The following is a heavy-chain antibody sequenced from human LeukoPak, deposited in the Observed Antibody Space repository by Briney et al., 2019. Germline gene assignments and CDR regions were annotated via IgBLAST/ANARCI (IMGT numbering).Heavy chain of an antibody. D-gene: IGHD3-10*01. Sequence: SETLSLTCTVSGGSISSGGYYWSWIRQHPGKGLEWIGYIYYSGSTYYNPSLKSRVTISVDTSKNQFSLKLSSVTAADTAVYYCAGTVNYGSDYFDYWGQGTLVTVSS. J-gene: IGHJ4*02. CDR2: IYYSGST. CDR3: AGTVNYGSDYFDY. V-gene: IGHV4-31*03. CDR1: GGSISSGGYY.